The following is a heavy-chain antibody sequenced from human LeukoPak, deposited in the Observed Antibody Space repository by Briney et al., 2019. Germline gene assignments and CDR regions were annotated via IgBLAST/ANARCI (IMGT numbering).Heavy chain of an antibody. CDR1: GYTFTSYA. V-gene: IGHV1-69*06. J-gene: IGHJ3*02. CDR2: IIPIFGTT. D-gene: IGHD3-22*01. Sequence: ASVKVSCKASGYTFTSYAISWVRQAPGQGLEWMGGIIPIFGTTNYAQKFQGRVMITADKSTTTAYMELSSLRSEDSTVYYCATIRALYYYDSSGYANAFDIWGQGTMVTVSS. CDR3: ATIRALYYYDSSGYANAFDI.